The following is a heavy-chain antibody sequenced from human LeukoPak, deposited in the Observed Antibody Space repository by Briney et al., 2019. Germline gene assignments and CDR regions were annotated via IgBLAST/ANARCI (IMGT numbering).Heavy chain of an antibody. J-gene: IGHJ4*02. CDR2: T. CDR1: GGSLTDGDYY. V-gene: IGHV4-39*07. CDR3: ARGRGLLGY. Sequence: PSETLSLTCTVSGGSLTDGDYYWGWVRQPPGTGLQWLATTYEGASLESRVSISVDTSKNQFSLKLSSVTAADTAVYYCARGRGLLGYWGQGTLVTVSS. D-gene: IGHD3-16*01.